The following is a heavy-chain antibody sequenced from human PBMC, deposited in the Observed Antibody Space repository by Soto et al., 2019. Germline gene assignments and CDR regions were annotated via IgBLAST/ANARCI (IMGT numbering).Heavy chain of an antibody. D-gene: IGHD3-3*02. V-gene: IGHV3-13*01. J-gene: IGHJ6*02. Sequence: GGSLRLSCAASGFTFSSYDMHWVRQATGKGLEWVSAIGTAGDTYYPGSVKGRFTISRENAKNSLYLQMNSLRAGDTAVYYCERAPHFWGMDVWGQGTTVTVYS. CDR1: GFTFSSYD. CDR3: ERAPHFWGMDV. CDR2: IGTAGDT.